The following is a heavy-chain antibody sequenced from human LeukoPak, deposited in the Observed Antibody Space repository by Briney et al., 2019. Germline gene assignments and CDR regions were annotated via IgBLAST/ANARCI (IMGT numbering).Heavy chain of an antibody. D-gene: IGHD1-14*01. CDR2: IVVGSGNT. V-gene: IGHV1-58*02. CDR3: AVNQISYYGMDV. J-gene: IGHJ6*02. Sequence: SVKVSCKASGFTFTSSAMQWVRQARGQRLEWIGWIVVGSGNTNNAQKFQERVTITRDMSTSTAYMELSSLRSEDTAVYYCAVNQISYYGMDVWGRGTTVTVSS. CDR1: GFTFTSSA.